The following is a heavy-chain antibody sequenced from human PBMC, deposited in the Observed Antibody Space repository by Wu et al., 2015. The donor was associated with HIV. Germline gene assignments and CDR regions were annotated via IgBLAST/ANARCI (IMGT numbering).Heavy chain of an antibody. D-gene: IGHD6-13*01. V-gene: IGHV1-2*02. J-gene: IGHJ6*02. CDR2: ILPNSGAT. CDR3: ARGYGYSSSSYYYGMDV. CDR1: EYSFTGYY. Sequence: QVHLVQSGAEVKEPGASVKLSCKTEYSFTGYYMHWVRQAPGQGLEWMGWILPNSGATKYAQRFQGRVTMTRDTSISTVYMELRGLRSDDTALYYCARGYGYSSSSYYYGMDVWGQGTTVTVSS.